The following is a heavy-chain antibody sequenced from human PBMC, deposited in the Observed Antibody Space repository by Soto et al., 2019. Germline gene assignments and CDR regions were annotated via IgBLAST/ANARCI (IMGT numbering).Heavy chain of an antibody. V-gene: IGHV6-1*01. CDR1: GDSVSSNSAA. CDR2: TYYRSKWYN. Sequence: SQTLSLTCAISGDSVSSNSAAWNWIRQSPSRGLEWLGRTYYRSKWYNDYAVSVKGRITINPDTSKNQFSLQLNSVTPEDTAVYYCARGRSWYRYYYYYGMDVWGQGTTVTVSS. D-gene: IGHD6-13*01. CDR3: ARGRSWYRYYYYYGMDV. J-gene: IGHJ6*02.